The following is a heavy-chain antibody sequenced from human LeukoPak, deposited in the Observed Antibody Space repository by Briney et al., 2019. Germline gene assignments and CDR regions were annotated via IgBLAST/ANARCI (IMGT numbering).Heavy chain of an antibody. CDR2: INHSGST. V-gene: IGHV4-34*01. Sequence: KSSETLSLTCAVYGGSFSGYYWSWIRQPPGKGLEWIGEINHSGSTNYNPSLKSRVTISVDTSKNQFSLKLSSVTAADTAVYYCARGPRITMINDYWGQGTLVTVSS. J-gene: IGHJ4*02. CDR1: GGSFSGYY. D-gene: IGHD3-22*01. CDR3: ARGPRITMINDY.